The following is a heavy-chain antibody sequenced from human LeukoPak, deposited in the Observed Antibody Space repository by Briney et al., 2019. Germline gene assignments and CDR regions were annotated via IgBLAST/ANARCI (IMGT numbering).Heavy chain of an antibody. Sequence: GGTLRLSCVASGFIFSNYAIHWVRQAPGKGLEWAAVISFDGKNKYHADSVKSRFTISRDNSKDTLSLEMNSLRAEDTAVYYCARGSMDVWGQGTTVTVSS. CDR2: ISFDGKNK. V-gene: IGHV3-30*04. J-gene: IGHJ6*02. CDR3: ARGSMDV. CDR1: GFIFSNYA.